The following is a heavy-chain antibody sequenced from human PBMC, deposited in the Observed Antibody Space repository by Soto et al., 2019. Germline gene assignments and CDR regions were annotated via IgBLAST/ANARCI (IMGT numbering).Heavy chain of an antibody. V-gene: IGHV3-48*01. CDR2: ISSSSSTI. J-gene: IGHJ4*02. D-gene: IGHD3-16*02. CDR1: GFTFSSYS. Sequence: EVQLVESGGGLVQPGGSLRLSCAASGFTFSSYSMNWVRQAPGKGLEWVTYISSSSSTIYYADSVKGRFTISRDNAKNSLYLQMNSLIAEDTAVYYCARNIWGSYRSGMAYGYWGQGTLVTVSS. CDR3: ARNIWGSYRSGMAYGY.